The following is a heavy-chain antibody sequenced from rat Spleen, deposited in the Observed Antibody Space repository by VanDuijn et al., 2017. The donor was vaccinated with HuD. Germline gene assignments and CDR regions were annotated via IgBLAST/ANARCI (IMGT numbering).Heavy chain of an antibody. CDR1: GFSLTSYH. J-gene: IGHJ3*01. V-gene: IGHV2-1*01. D-gene: IGHD1-9*01. CDR2: MRSGGST. Sequence: QVQLKESGPGLVQPSQTLSLTCTVSGFSLTSYHVHWVRQAPKKGLEWMGRMRSGGSTDYNSALKSRLSISRDTSKSQVFLKMNSLQTEDTAIYFCSRDRTYYGFSPFAYWGQGTLVTVSS. CDR3: SRDRTYYGFSPFAY.